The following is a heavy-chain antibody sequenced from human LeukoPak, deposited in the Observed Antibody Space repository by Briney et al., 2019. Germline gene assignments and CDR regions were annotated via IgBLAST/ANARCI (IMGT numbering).Heavy chain of an antibody. CDR1: GFTFSNYW. Sequence: PGGSLRLSCAVSGFTFSNYWMSWVRQAPGKGLEWVANIKQDGSEKYYVDSVKGRFTISRDNAKNSLYLQMNSLRAEDTAVYYCARTAMVDGEIGPQSYWGQGTLVTVSS. D-gene: IGHD5-18*01. V-gene: IGHV3-7*01. CDR3: ARTAMVDGEIGPQSY. CDR2: IKQDGSEK. J-gene: IGHJ4*02.